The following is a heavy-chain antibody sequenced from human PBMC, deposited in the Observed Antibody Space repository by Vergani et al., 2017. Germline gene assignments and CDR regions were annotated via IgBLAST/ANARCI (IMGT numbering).Heavy chain of an antibody. V-gene: IGHV1-46*02. J-gene: IGHJ4*02. D-gene: IGHD2-15*01. CDR3: ARSMGYCTSGSCRPYYYDL. Sequence: QVQLVQSGAAVKKPGASAKVSCTASGYIFKNYYMHWLRLAPGQGFQWMGVVNFVTGAATSPQKFEGRITMTRDTSTATFYMDLSSLKYEDTAIYYCARSMGYCTSGSCRPYYYDLWGQRTLVTVSS. CDR1: GYIFKNYY. CDR2: VNFVTGAA.